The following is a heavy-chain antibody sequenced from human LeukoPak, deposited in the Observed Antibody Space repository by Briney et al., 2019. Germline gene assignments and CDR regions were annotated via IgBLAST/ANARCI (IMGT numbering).Heavy chain of an antibody. V-gene: IGHV3-30*18. J-gene: IGHJ4*02. CDR1: GFTFSSYG. Sequence: HPGGSLRLSCGASGFTFSSYGVHWVRQAPGKGLEWVAVISDDGRKKYYADSVKGRFTISRDNSKNTLYLQMNSLRAEDTAVYYCAKDSKNYAIDYWGQGTLVTVSS. CDR3: AKDSKNYAIDY. D-gene: IGHD3-16*01. CDR2: ISDDGRKK.